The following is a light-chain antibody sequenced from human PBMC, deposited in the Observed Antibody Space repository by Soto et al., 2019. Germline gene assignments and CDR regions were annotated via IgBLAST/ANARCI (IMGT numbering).Light chain of an antibody. CDR3: QQYGSSPPIT. CDR1: QTVSSSY. V-gene: IGKV3-20*01. J-gene: IGKJ4*01. CDR2: GAS. Sequence: EIVLTQSPGTLSLSPGERATLSCRASQTVSSSYLAWYQQKPGQAPRLLIYGASSRATGIPDRFRGSGSGTDFTLTISRLEPEDFAVYYCQQYGSSPPITFGGGTKVDIK.